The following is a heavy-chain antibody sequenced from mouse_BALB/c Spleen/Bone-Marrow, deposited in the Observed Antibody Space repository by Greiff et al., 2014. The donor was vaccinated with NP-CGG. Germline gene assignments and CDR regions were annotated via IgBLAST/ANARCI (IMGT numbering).Heavy chain of an antibody. D-gene: IGHD3-3*01. V-gene: IGHV1S56*01. CDR1: GYTFTSYY. CDR3: AREGDSYAMDY. J-gene: IGHJ4*01. CDR2: IYPGNANT. Sequence: QVQLQQSGPELVKPGASVRISCKASGYTFTSYYIHWVKQRPGQGLEWIGWIYPGNANTKYSEKFKGKATLTTDKSSSTAYMQLSSLTSEDSAVYFCAREGDSYAMDYWGQGTSVTVSS.